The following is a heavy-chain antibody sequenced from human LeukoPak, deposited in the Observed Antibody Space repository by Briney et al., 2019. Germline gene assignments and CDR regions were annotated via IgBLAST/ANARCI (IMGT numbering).Heavy chain of an antibody. CDR2: INPSGGST. D-gene: IGHD6-25*01. CDR3: ARDPRLEDDAFDI. Sequence: ASVKVSCKASGYTFASYYMHWVRQAPGQGLEWMGIINPSGGSTSYAQKFQGRVTMTRDTSTSTVYMELSSLRSEDTAVYYCARDPRLEDDAFDIWGQGTMVTVSS. V-gene: IGHV1-46*01. CDR1: GYTFASYY. J-gene: IGHJ3*02.